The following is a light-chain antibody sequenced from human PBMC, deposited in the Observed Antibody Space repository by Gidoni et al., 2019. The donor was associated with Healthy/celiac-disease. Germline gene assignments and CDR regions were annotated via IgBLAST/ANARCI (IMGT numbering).Light chain of an antibody. V-gene: IGLV2-14*03. J-gene: IGLJ3*02. CDR2: DVS. CDR3: SSYTSSSTPWV. CDR1: SSDVGGYKY. Sequence: QSALTQPASVSGSPGQSITISCTGTSSDVGGYKYVSWYQQHPGTAPKLMIYDVSNRPSGVSNRFSGSKSGNTTSLTISGLQAEDEADYYCSSYTSSSTPWVFGGGTKLTVL.